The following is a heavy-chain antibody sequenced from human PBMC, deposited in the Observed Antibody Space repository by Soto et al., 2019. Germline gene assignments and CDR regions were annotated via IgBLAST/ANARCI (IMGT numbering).Heavy chain of an antibody. Sequence: QVQLVESGGGVVQPGTSLRLACEASGFTFGNYGMHWVRQAPGKGLEWVAVIWNAGNYKYSADSVKGRFTISRDNSKNTLFLQMNSLTAEDTAVYYCARDRAAAGKGGQYLDYWGQGTLVTVSS. J-gene: IGHJ4*02. CDR3: ARDRAAAGKGGQYLDY. D-gene: IGHD6-13*01. CDR2: IWNAGNYK. V-gene: IGHV3-33*01. CDR1: GFTFGNYG.